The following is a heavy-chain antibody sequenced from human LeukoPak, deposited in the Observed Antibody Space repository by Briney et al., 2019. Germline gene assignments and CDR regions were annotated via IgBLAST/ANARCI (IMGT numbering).Heavy chain of an antibody. CDR3: ARDMTGTTDLDY. D-gene: IGHD1-7*01. J-gene: IGHJ4*02. V-gene: IGHV1-69*13. CDR2: ITPIFGTA. CDR1: GGTFSSYA. Sequence: ASVKVSCKASGGTFSSYAISWVRQAPGQGLEWMGGITPIFGTANYAQKFQGRVTITADESTSTAYMELSSLRSEDTAVYYCARDMTGTTDLDYWGQGTLVTVSS.